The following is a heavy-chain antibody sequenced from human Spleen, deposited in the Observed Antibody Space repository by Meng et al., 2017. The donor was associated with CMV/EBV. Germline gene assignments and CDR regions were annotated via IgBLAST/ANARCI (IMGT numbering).Heavy chain of an antibody. D-gene: IGHD2-15*01. CDR2: IVVGSGNT. J-gene: IGHJ6*02. CDR3: ARNSRSWGILFPRDRMYYGMDV. Sequence: SVKVSCKASGFTFDTSVVQWVRQARGHRLEWIGRIVVGSGNTDYAQKFQERVTITRDMSTATAYLELSSLRSEDTAVYYCARNSRSWGILFPRDRMYYGMDVWGQGTTVTVSS. CDR1: GFTFDTSV. V-gene: IGHV1-58*01.